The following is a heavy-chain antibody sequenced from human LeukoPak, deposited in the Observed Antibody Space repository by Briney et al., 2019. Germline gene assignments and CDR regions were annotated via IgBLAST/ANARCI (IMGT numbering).Heavy chain of an antibody. Sequence: PSETLSLTCTVSGGSISSYYWSWIRQPAGKGLEWIGRIYTSGSTNYNPSLKSRVTMSVHTSKNQFSLKLISVTAADTAVYYCAKFGGMCDSMVVAATRRFDYWGQGTLVTVSS. CDR2: IYTSGST. CDR3: AKFGGMCDSMVVAATRRFDY. CDR1: GGSISSYY. D-gene: IGHD2-15*01. J-gene: IGHJ4*02. V-gene: IGHV4-4*07.